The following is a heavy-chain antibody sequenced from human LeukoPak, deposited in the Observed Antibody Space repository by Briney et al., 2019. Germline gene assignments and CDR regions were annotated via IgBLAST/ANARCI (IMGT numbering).Heavy chain of an antibody. D-gene: IGHD6-19*01. CDR3: ARGEKYSSGWLDY. J-gene: IGHJ4*02. Sequence: ASVKVSCKASGYTFTGYYMHWVRQAPGQGLEWMGWINPNSGGTNYAQKFQGRVTMTRDTSISTAYMELSRLRSDDTAVYYCARGEKYSSGWLDYWGQGTLVTVSS. CDR1: GYTFTGYY. CDR2: INPNSGGT. V-gene: IGHV1-2*02.